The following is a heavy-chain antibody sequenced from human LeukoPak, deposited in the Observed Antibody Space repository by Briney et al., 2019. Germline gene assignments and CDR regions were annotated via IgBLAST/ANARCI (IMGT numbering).Heavy chain of an antibody. Sequence: KPSETLSLTCAVYADSFSGYSWSWIRQSPGRGLEWIGEINHGGRAKYNPSLKSRVTMSVDTSKNQFSLKLSSVTAADTAVYYCARDNRYYDYVWGSYRVFDYWGQGTLVTVSS. CDR1: ADSFSGYS. J-gene: IGHJ4*02. V-gene: IGHV4-34*01. CDR3: ARDNRYYDYVWGSYRVFDY. D-gene: IGHD3-16*02. CDR2: INHGGRA.